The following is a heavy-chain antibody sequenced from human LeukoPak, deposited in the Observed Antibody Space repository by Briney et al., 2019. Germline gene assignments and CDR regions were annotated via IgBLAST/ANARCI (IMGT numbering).Heavy chain of an antibody. CDR1: GFTFDQYG. D-gene: IGHD3-22*01. CDR2: IRYDESRK. V-gene: IGHV3-30*02. J-gene: IGHJ4*02. CDR3: AKDYYDSSGYKRPYYFDY. Sequence: GSLRLSCAASGFTFDQYGMQWVRQAPGKGLEWVAFIRYDESRKYYADSVKGRFTISRDNSKNTVDLQMNSLRAEDSAVYYCAKDYYDSSGYKRPYYFDYWGQGTLVTVSS.